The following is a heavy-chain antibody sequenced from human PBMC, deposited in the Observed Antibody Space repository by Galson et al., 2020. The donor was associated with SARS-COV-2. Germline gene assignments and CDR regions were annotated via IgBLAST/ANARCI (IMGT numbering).Heavy chain of an antibody. V-gene: IGHV4-59*08. D-gene: IGHD1-1*01. CDR1: GGSISSYY. J-gene: IGHJ6*03. CDR3: ASGNPGYYYYYMDV. CDR2: IYYSGST. Sequence: SETLSLTCTVSGGSISSYYWSWIRQPPGKGLEWIGYIYYSGSTNYNPSLKSRVTISVDTSKNQFSLKLSSVTAADTAVYYCASGNPGYYYYYMDVWGKGTTVTVSS.